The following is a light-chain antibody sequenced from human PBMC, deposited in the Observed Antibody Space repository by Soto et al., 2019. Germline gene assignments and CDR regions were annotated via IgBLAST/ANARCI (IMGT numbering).Light chain of an antibody. CDR3: QQYGSSPFT. V-gene: IGKV3-20*01. CDR1: QSVSSSY. J-gene: IGKJ3*01. Sequence: EIVLTQFPGTLSLSTGERATLSCRASQSVSSSYLAWYQQKPGQAPRLLIYGASSRATGIPDRFSGSGSGTDFTLTISRLEPEDFAVYYCQQYGSSPFTFGPGTKWISN. CDR2: GAS.